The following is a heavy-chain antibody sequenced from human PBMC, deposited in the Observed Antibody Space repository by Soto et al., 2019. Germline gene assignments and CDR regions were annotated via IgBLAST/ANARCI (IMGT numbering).Heavy chain of an antibody. J-gene: IGHJ4*02. D-gene: IGHD6-19*01. CDR3: ARGSIAVAGRDKPHY. CDR2: INAASGHT. CDR1: GYFFTSYA. Sequence: QVQLVQSGPEVKKTGASVKVSCRASGYFFTSYAIHWVRQAPGPRLEWLGWINAASGHTKYSQNFQGRVIITRDTSANTVDMEASSLKSGNTAVYYCARGSIAVAGRDKPHYWGQGPRVTVFS. V-gene: IGHV1-3*01.